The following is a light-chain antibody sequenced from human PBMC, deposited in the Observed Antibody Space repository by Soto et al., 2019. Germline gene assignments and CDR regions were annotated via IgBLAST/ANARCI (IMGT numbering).Light chain of an antibody. J-gene: IGKJ2*01. CDR1: QSVSSSY. V-gene: IGKV3-20*01. CDR3: QQYNNWPVYT. CDR2: GAS. Sequence: EIVLTQSPGTLSLSPGERATLSCRASQSVSSSYLAWYQQKPGQAPRLLIYGASSRATGIPDRFSGSGSGTEFTLTISSLQSEDFAVYYCQQYNNWPVYTFGQGTKVDIK.